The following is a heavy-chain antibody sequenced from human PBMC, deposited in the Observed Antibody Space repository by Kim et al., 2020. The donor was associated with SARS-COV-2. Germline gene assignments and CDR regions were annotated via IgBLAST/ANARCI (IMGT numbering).Heavy chain of an antibody. Sequence: GGSLRLSCAASGFTFSSYAMSWVRQAPGKGLEWVSAISGSGGSTYYADSVKGRFTISRDNSKNTLYLQMNSLRAEDTAVYYCAKGPRAYCSSTSPGRCMPPLVRYFDLWGRGTLVTVSS. CDR3: AKGPRAYCSSTSPGRCMPPLVRYFDL. J-gene: IGHJ2*01. CDR1: GFTFSSYA. CDR2: ISGSGGST. V-gene: IGHV3-23*01. D-gene: IGHD2-2*01.